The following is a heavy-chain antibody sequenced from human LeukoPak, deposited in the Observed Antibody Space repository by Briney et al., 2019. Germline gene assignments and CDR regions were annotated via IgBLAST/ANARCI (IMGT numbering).Heavy chain of an antibody. V-gene: IGHV3-15*01. CDR1: GFTFSNAR. J-gene: IGHJ4*02. CDR2: IKSKADVLTT. D-gene: IGHD3-10*01. CDR3: TRPRLFYGSGSYYN. Sequence: PGGSLRLPCAPCGFTFSNARMSALRQAPGKGLEWVGRIKSKADVLTTDYAAPVKGRFTISRDDSHATLYLQMSSVKTNLPAVYCSTRPRLFYGSGSYYNWRRGTLVTVSS.